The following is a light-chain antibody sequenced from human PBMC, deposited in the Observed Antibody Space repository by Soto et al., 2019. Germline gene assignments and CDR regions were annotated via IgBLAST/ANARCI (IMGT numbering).Light chain of an antibody. CDR2: AAS. CDR1: QSISSY. CDR3: QQSYSTPLT. J-gene: IGKJ3*01. V-gene: IGKV1-39*01. Sequence: DIQMTQSPSSLSASVGDRVTITCRASQSISSYLNWYQQKPGKAPKLLIYAASSLQSGVPSRFSGSGSGTDLTLTISRLQPEDFATYYCQQSYSTPLTFGPGTKVDIE.